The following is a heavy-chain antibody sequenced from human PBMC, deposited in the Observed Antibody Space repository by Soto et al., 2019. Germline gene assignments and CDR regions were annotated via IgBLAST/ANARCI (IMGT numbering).Heavy chain of an antibody. V-gene: IGHV3-30*18. CDR3: AKGGRQWLVTSDFNY. Sequence: VQLVESGGGVVQPGRSLRLSCAASGFTFSDYAMHLVRQPPGKGLEWVAVVSHDGRNTHYADSVKGRFTTSRDSSKNTVSLEMTSLRAEDTAVYYCAKGGRQWLVTSDFNYWGQGSLVTVSS. CDR1: GFTFSDYA. D-gene: IGHD6-19*01. CDR2: VSHDGRNT. J-gene: IGHJ4*02.